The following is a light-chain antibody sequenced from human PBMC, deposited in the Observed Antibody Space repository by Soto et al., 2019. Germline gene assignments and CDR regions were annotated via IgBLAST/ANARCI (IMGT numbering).Light chain of an antibody. CDR2: DVS. V-gene: IGLV2-11*01. CDR1: SSDVGGYNY. J-gene: IGLJ2*01. CDR3: SSYAGSYTWV. Sequence: QSVLTQPRSVSGSPGQSVTISCTGTSSDVGGYNYVSWYQQHPGKAPKLMIYDVSKRPSGVPDRFSGSKSGNTASLTISGLQGEDGADYYCSSYAGSYTWVFAAGT.